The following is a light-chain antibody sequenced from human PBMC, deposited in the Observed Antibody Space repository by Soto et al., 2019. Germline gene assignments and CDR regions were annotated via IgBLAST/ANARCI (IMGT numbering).Light chain of an antibody. J-gene: IGKJ1*01. V-gene: IGKV3-20*01. CDR2: GAS. Sequence: EIVLTQSPGTLSLSPGERATLSCRASQSISSSYLAWYQQKPGQTPRLLIFGASNRATGIPDRFSGSGSGTEFTLTISRLESEDFAVYYCQQYDGSPWTFGQGTKVEFK. CDR1: QSISSSY. CDR3: QQYDGSPWT.